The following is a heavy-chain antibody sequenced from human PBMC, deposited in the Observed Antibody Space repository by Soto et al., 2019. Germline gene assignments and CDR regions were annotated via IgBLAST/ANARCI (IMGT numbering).Heavy chain of an antibody. CDR3: AAAGMSYYYYYGMDV. CDR1: GFTFSSYG. V-gene: IGHV3-33*01. D-gene: IGHD6-13*01. J-gene: IGHJ6*02. CDR2: IWYDGSNK. Sequence: GGSLRLSCAASGFTFSSYGMHWVRQAPGKGLEWVAVIWYDGSNKYYADSVKGRFTISRDNSKNTLYLQMNSLRAEDTAVYYCAAAGMSYYYYYGMDVWGQGTTVTSP.